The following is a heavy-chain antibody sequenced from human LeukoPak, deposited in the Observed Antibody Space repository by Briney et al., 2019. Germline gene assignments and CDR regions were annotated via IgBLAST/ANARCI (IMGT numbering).Heavy chain of an antibody. CDR3: ARASAYRGNSPLSG. CDR1: GFTVSTNY. Sequence: GGSPRLSCAASGFTVSTNYLSWVRQAPGKGLEWVSFIYSGGTTYYADSVKGRFAISRDNSKNTLYLQMNSLRAEDTAVYYCARASAYRGNSPLSGWGQGTLVTVSS. D-gene: IGHD4-23*01. CDR2: IYSGGTT. V-gene: IGHV3-53*01. J-gene: IGHJ4*02.